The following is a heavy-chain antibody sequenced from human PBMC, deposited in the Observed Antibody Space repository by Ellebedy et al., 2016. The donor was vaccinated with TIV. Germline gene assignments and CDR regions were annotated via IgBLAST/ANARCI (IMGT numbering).Heavy chain of an antibody. J-gene: IGHJ4*02. V-gene: IGHV3-53*01. Sequence: PGGSLRLSCVASGLTVSSNYLSWVRQAPGKGLEWVSFLYPSDTTYYADSVKGRFAISRDNSRNTLYLQMNSLRVEDTAVYYCARDSGFGYCTGSSCPRGFDLWGQGTLVTVSS. D-gene: IGHD2-15*01. CDR3: ARDSGFGYCTGSSCPRGFDL. CDR2: LYPSDTT. CDR1: GLTVSSNY.